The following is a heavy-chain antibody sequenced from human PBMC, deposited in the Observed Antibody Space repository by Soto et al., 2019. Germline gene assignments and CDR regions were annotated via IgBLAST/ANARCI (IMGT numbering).Heavy chain of an antibody. Sequence: TLSLTCAVYGGSFSGYYWSWTRQPPGKGLEWIGEINHSGSTNYNPSLKSRVTISVDTSKNQFSLKLSSVTAADTAVYYCARSAYVFDYWGQGTLVTVSS. D-gene: IGHD3-16*01. V-gene: IGHV4-34*01. CDR1: GGSFSGYY. J-gene: IGHJ4*02. CDR2: INHSGST. CDR3: ARSAYVFDY.